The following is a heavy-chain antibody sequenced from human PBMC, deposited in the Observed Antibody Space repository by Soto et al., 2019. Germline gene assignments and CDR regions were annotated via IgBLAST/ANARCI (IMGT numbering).Heavy chain of an antibody. D-gene: IGHD2-15*01. V-gene: IGHV4-39*01. CDR3: ARRMKINCSGGSCYYYYYMDV. J-gene: IGHJ6*03. Sequence: QLQLQESGPGLVKPSETLSLTCTVSGGSISSSSYYWGWIRQPPGKGLEWIGSIYYSGSTYYNPSLRSRLTISVDTSKNQFSLKLSSVTAADTAVYYCARRMKINCSGGSCYYYYYMDVWGKGTTVTVSS. CDR2: IYYSGST. CDR1: GGSISSSSYY.